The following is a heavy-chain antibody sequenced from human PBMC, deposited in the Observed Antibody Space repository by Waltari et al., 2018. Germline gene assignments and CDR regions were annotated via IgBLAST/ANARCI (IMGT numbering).Heavy chain of an antibody. J-gene: IGHJ4*02. Sequence: QVQLVQSGAEVKKPGASVKVSCKVSGYTLTELSMHWVRQAPGQGLGWMGGVDPEDGETIYAQKFQGRVTMTEDTSTDTAYMELSSLRSEDTAVYYCATDPKSPDDCVGCAQSYWGQGTLVTVSS. V-gene: IGHV1-24*01. CDR2: VDPEDGET. CDR3: ATDPKSPDDCVGCAQSY. D-gene: IGHD2-21*02. CDR1: GYTLTELS.